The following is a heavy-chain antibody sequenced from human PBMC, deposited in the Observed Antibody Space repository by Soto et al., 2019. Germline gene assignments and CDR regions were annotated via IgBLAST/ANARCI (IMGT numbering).Heavy chain of an antibody. V-gene: IGHV3-7*03. CDR3: AKVSVSSLRSPLGY. CDR1: GFTFSNYW. Sequence: GSLRLSCAASGFTFSNYWMNWVRQAPGKGLEWVANIKQDGSEKYYVDSVKGRFTISRDNAKNSLYLQMNSLRAEDTAVYYCAKVSVSSLRSPLGYWGQGTLVTVSS. D-gene: IGHD3-10*01. J-gene: IGHJ4*02. CDR2: IKQDGSEK.